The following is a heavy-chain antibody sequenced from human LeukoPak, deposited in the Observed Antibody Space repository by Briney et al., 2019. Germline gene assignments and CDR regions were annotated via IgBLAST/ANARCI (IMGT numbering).Heavy chain of an antibody. Sequence: ASVKVSCKASGYTFTSYYMHWVRQATGQGLEWMGWVNPNSGNTGYAQQFQGRVTMTRNYSITTAYMELSDLRSEDTAVYFCATRSGWSVLDYWGQGTLVTVSS. CDR1: GYTFTSYY. J-gene: IGHJ4*02. D-gene: IGHD6-19*01. CDR3: ATRSGWSVLDY. CDR2: VNPNSGNT. V-gene: IGHV1-8*01.